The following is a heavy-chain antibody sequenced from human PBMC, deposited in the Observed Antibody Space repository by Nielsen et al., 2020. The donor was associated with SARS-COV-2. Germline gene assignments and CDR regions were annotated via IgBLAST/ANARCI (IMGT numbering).Heavy chain of an antibody. V-gene: IGHV3-15*01. Sequence: GESLKISCAASGFTFSNPWMNWVRQAPGKGLEWVGRIQSKVDGGTTDYAGPVKGRFTISRDDSKNTLYLQMHSLKTEDTAVYYCTTGGITMVRGVMQYWGQGTLVTVSP. D-gene: IGHD3-10*01. CDR2: IQSKVDGGTT. CDR1: GFTFSNPW. CDR3: TTGGITMVRGVMQY. J-gene: IGHJ1*01.